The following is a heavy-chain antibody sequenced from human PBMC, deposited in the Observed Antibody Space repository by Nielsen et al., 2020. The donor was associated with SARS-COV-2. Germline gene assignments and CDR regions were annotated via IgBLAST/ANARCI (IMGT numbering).Heavy chain of an antibody. CDR2: IYYSGST. CDR1: GGSISSSSYY. J-gene: IGHJ4*02. V-gene: IGHV4-39*07. Sequence: SETLSLTCTVSGGSISSSSYYWGWIRQPPGKGLEWIGSIYYSGSTYYNPSLKSRVTISVDTSKNQFSLKLSSVTAADTAVYYCARGAVGAMPNFDYWGQGTLVTVSS. CDR3: ARGAVGAMPNFDY. D-gene: IGHD1-26*01.